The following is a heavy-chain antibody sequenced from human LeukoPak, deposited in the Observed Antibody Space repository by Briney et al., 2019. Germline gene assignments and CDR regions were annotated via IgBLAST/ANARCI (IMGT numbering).Heavy chain of an antibody. CDR2: VYATGTT. CDR1: SGSITGYY. V-gene: IGHV4-59*01. J-gene: IGHJ3*02. D-gene: IGHD3-10*01. Sequence: KTSETLSLTCTVSSGSITGYYWSWIRQPPGKGLEWIGYVYATGTTNYNPSLKTRATISIDTSKNQLSLTLTSVTAADTAVYYCAKSNGYGLVDIWGQGTMVTVSS. CDR3: AKSNGYGLVDI.